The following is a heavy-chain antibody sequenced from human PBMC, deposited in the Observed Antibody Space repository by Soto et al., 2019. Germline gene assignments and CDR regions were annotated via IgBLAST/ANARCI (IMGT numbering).Heavy chain of an antibody. CDR3: ARNGTYSSSLSQYAGMDV. Sequence: QVQLVQSGAEVKEPGSSVRVSCKASGGTFDNFIMNWVRQTPGRGLEWMGGIVPMLGTPTYAEKFKGRVTISATGSTSTMYMEVTSLRSEDTAMYYCARNGTYSSSLSQYAGMDVWGQGTTVTVSS. V-gene: IGHV1-69*01. D-gene: IGHD1-26*01. J-gene: IGHJ6*02. CDR1: GGTFDNFI. CDR2: IVPMLGTP.